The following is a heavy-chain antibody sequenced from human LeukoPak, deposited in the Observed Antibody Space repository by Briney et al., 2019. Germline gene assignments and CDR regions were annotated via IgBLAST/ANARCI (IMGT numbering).Heavy chain of an antibody. CDR1: GGTFSSYA. D-gene: IGHD2-15*01. V-gene: IGHV1-69*13. Sequence: ASVKVSCEASGGTFSSYAISWVRQAPGQGLEWMGGIIPIFGTANYAQKFQGRVTITADESMSTAYMELSSLRSEDTAVYYCARAAIGGHRSGDKRAFDIWGQGTMVTVSS. J-gene: IGHJ3*02. CDR2: IIPIFGTA. CDR3: ARAAIGGHRSGDKRAFDI.